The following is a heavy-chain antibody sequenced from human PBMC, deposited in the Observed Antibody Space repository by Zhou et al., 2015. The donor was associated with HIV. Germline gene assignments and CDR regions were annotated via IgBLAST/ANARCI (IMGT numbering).Heavy chain of an antibody. V-gene: IGHV1-69*17. Sequence: QVQLVQSGTEVRKPGSSVKISCKASGGTFSGSDISWVRQAPGQGLEWMGGITPMFDIHKYAQKFRARLTITVDKVTETAYMEMSSLTSEDTAIYFCARSSVNHDGAFDLWGQGT. CDR3: ARSSVNHDGAFDL. CDR2: ITPMFDIH. J-gene: IGHJ3*01. D-gene: IGHD1-14*01. CDR1: GGTFSGSD.